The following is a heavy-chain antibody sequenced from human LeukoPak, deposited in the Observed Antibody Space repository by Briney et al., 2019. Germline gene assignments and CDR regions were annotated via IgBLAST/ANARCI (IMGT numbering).Heavy chain of an antibody. CDR3: ARVRDKSGYYSRNKNAFDI. CDR2: ISAYNGNT. J-gene: IGHJ3*02. Sequence: ASVKVSCKASGYTFTSYGISWVRQAPGQGLEWMGWISAYNGNTNYAQKLQGRVTMTTDTSTSTAYMELRSLRSDDTAVYYCARVRDKSGYYSRNKNAFDIWGQGTMVTVSS. CDR1: GYTFTSYG. D-gene: IGHD3-3*01. V-gene: IGHV1-18*01.